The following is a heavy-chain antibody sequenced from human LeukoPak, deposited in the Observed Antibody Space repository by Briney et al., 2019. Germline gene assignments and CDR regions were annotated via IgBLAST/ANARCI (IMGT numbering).Heavy chain of an antibody. V-gene: IGHV4-38-2*02. D-gene: IGHD4-23*01. CDR1: GYSISSGYY. CDR3: AKIYGGTHDAFDI. J-gene: IGHJ3*02. CDR2: IYHSGST. Sequence: SETLSLTCTVSGYSISSGYYWGWIRQPPGKGLEWIGSIYHSGSTYYNPSLKSRVTISVDTSKNQFSLKLSSVTAADTAVYYCAKIYGGTHDAFDIWGQGTMVTVSS.